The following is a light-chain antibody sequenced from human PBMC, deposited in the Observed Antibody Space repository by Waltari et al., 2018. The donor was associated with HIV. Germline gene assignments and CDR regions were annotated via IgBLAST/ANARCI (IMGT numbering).Light chain of an antibody. CDR1: NCHVGVYSY. Sequence: SALTQPPSASGSPGPSVTISCTGTNCHVGVYSYFSWCQQHPGNAPKLMIYEVSKPRYGLPIRFSGSQSGNTASLTVSGRQAEDEADYYCCSYAGTNHFYVFGTGTKVTVL. J-gene: IGLJ1*01. CDR2: EVS. V-gene: IGLV2-8*01. CDR3: CSYAGTNHFYV.